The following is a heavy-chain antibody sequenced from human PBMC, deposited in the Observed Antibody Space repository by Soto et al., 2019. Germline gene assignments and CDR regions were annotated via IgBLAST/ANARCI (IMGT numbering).Heavy chain of an antibody. CDR1: GFTFSRYG. V-gene: IGHV3-30*18. J-gene: IGHJ4*02. CDR3: AKDRLRVVAAASSD. CDR2: ISYDGSSK. Sequence: GGSLRLSCAASGFTFSRYGMHWVRQAPGKGLEWVAFISYDGSSKDYADSVKGRFTISRDNSKTTLYLQMSSLRLEDTAVYYCAKDRLRVVAAASSDWGQGTLVTVSS. D-gene: IGHD6-13*01.